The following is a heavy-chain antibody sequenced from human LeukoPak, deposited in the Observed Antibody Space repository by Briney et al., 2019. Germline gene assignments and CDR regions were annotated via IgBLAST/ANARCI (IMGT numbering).Heavy chain of an antibody. V-gene: IGHV3-23*01. D-gene: IGHD3-16*02. CDR3: AKSLGVGGYTRYKGFDQ. CDR1: GFTFNSFA. CDR2: ISGSDGTS. Sequence: GGSLRLSCAASGFTFNSFAMNWVRQAPGKGLEWVSSISGSDGTSHYADFVKGRFTISRDNSKNTLYLQMNSLKAEDTAAYYCAKSLGVGGYTRYKGFDQWGQGTLVVVSS. J-gene: IGHJ4*02.